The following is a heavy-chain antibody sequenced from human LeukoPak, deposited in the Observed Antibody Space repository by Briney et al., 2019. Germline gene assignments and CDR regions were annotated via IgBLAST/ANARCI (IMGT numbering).Heavy chain of an antibody. J-gene: IGHJ4*02. V-gene: IGHV4-39*01. CDR1: GDSINTKNYY. D-gene: IGHD3-16*02. CDR3: ARVFTFGGVIVKGFDY. CDR2: IYYSGNT. Sequence: SETLSPTCTVSGDSINTKNYYWGWIRQPPGKGLEWIGSIYYSGNTYYNPSLKSRVTLSIDTSKNQFSLRLSSVTAADTAVYHCARVFTFGGVIVKGFDYWGQGTLVTVSS.